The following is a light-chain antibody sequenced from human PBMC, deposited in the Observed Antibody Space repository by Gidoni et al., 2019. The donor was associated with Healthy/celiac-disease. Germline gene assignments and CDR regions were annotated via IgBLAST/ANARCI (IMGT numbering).Light chain of an antibody. CDR1: QGISNS. CDR3: QQYYSTLWT. CDR2: AAS. Sequence: DIQMTPSPSSLSASVGDRVTITCRASQGISNSVAWYQQKPGKAPKLLLYAASRLESGVPSRFSGSGSGTDYTLTISSLQPEDVATYYCQQYYSTLWTFGQGTKVEIK. V-gene: IGKV1-NL1*01. J-gene: IGKJ1*01.